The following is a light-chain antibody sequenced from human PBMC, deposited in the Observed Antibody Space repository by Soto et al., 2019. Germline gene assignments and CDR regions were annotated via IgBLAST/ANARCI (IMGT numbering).Light chain of an antibody. J-gene: IGKJ1*01. Sequence: DAVLTQSPLSLPVTLGQPAAISCRSSQSLVYSNGNAYLIWFQQRPGQSPRRLVYQVSTREAGVPDRFSGSGSGTDFRLTISRVEAEDVGLYYCMQGTHWPWTFGQGTKVEIK. V-gene: IGKV2-30*01. CDR2: QVS. CDR1: QSLVYSNGNAY. CDR3: MQGTHWPWT.